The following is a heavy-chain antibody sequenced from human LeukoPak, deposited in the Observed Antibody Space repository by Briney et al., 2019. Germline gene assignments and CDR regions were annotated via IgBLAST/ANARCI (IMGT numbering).Heavy chain of an antibody. Sequence: GASVKVSCKVSGYTLTELSMHWVRQAPGKGLEWMGGFDPEDGETIYAQKFQGRVTMTEDTSTDTAYMDLSSLRCEDTAMYYCATADYYDSSGYLQHWGQGTLVTVSS. J-gene: IGHJ1*01. CDR1: GYTLTELS. D-gene: IGHD3-22*01. V-gene: IGHV1-24*01. CDR3: ATADYYDSSGYLQH. CDR2: FDPEDGET.